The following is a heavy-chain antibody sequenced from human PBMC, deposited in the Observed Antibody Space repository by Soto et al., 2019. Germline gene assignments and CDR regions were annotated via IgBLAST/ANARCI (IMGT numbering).Heavy chain of an antibody. Sequence: QEQLVQSGAEVKKPGSSVKVSCKASGGTFNNYAFSWVRQAPGQGLEWVGDIMPLLNTANHAQKFQGRVTITADESTSKVYMELSSLRSDDTAIYYCASGKAAKFGGVTVYYFYGMDVWGQGTTVTVSS. J-gene: IGHJ6*02. CDR1: GGTFNNYA. V-gene: IGHV1-69*01. D-gene: IGHD3-16*02. CDR3: ASGKAAKFGGVTVYYFYGMDV. CDR2: IMPLLNTA.